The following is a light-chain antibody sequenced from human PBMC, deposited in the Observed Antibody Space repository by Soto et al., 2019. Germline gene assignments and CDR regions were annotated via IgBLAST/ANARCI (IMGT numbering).Light chain of an antibody. CDR1: QSVSRN. J-gene: IGKJ1*01. V-gene: IGKV3-15*01. CDR2: GVS. CDR3: QQYNTFWT. Sequence: EIVMTQSPATLSVSPGERATLFCRASQSVSRNLAWHQQKPGQAPRLLIYGVSTRATGVPARFSGSGSGTEFTLTISSLQPDDFATYYCQQYNTFWTFGPGTKVDIK.